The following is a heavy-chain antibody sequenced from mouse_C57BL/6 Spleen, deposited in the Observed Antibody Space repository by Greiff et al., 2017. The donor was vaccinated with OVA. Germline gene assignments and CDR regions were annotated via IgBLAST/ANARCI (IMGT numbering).Heavy chain of an antibody. D-gene: IGHD2-4*01. CDR2: INPGSGGT. CDR3: ARDGDYDDGGFDY. Sequence: VQLVESGAELVRPGTSVKVSCKASGYAFTNYLIEWVKQRPGQGLEWIGVINPGSGGTNYNEKFKGKATLTADKSSSTAYMQLSSLTSEDSAVYFCARDGDYDDGGFDYWGQGTTLTVSS. V-gene: IGHV1-54*01. CDR1: GYAFTNYL. J-gene: IGHJ2*01.